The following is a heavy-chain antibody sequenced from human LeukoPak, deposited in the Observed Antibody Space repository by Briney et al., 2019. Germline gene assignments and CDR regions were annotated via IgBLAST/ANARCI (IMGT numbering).Heavy chain of an antibody. V-gene: IGHV4-38-2*02. CDR3: ARLTQDGLAYYFDY. D-gene: IGHD6-19*01. CDR1: GYSISSDYY. J-gene: IGHJ4*02. Sequence: SETLSLTCTVSGYSISSDYYWGWIRQPPGKGLEWIASVSHSGSTYYNPSLKSRVTISVDTSKNQFSLKLSSVTAADTAVYYCARLTQDGLAYYFDYWGQGTLVTVSS. CDR2: VSHSGST.